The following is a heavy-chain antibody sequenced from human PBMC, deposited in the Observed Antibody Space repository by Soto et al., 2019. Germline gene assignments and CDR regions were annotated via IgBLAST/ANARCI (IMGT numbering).Heavy chain of an antibody. J-gene: IGHJ3*02. V-gene: IGHV1-46*01. CDR1: GYTFTSYY. CDR2: INPSGGST. CDR3: ARDLTTVTTNGHAFDI. D-gene: IGHD4-17*01. Sequence: GASVKVSCKASGYTFTSYYMHWVRQAPGQGLEWMGIINPSGGSTSYAQKFQGRVTMTRDTSTSTVYMELSSLRSEDTAVYYCARDLTTVTTNGHAFDIWGQGTMVTV.